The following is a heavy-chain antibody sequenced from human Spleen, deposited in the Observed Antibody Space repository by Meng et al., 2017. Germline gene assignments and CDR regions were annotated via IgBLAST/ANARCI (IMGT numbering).Heavy chain of an antibody. Sequence: ASVKVSCEASGYTFTTYTMHWVRQAPGQRLEWMGWINGGNGNTKYSQNFQGRVTITRDTSASTVYMELSSLRSEDTAVYYCARDEGPFDYWGQGTLVTVSS. CDR1: GYTFTTYT. CDR3: ARDEGPFDY. J-gene: IGHJ4*02. CDR2: INGGNGNT. V-gene: IGHV1-3*01.